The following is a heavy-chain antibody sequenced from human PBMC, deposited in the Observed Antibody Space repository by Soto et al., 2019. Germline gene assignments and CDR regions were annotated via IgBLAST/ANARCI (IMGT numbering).Heavy chain of an antibody. Sequence: GGSLRLSCAASGFTFSSYAMTWVRQAPGKGLEWVSTITANGGGTYYAASVKGRFTISRDNSKNTLYLQMNSLRAEDTAVYYCENNVNGFCGQGTLVTVSS. CDR2: ITANGGGT. CDR3: ENNVNGF. V-gene: IGHV3-23*01. CDR1: GFTFSSYA. D-gene: IGHD1-1*01. J-gene: IGHJ4*02.